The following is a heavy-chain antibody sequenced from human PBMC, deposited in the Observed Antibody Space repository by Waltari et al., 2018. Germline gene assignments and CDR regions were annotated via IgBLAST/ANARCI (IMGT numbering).Heavy chain of an antibody. CDR2: ISGSGGST. V-gene: IGHV3-23*01. Sequence: EVQLLESGGGLVQPGGSLRLSCAASGFTFSSYAMSWVRQAPGKGLEWVSAISGSGGSTYYAESVRGRFTISRDNSKNTRYLQMNSLRAEDTDVYYCAKDTSRGGITMIVVDPYYFDYWGQGTLVTVSS. J-gene: IGHJ4*02. D-gene: IGHD3-22*01. CDR1: GFTFSSYA. CDR3: AKDTSRGGITMIVVDPYYFDY.